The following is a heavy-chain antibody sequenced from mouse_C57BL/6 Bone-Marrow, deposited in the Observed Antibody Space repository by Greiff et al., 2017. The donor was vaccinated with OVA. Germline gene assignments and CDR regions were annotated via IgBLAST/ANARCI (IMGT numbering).Heavy chain of an antibody. CDR3: ARPDGYYEDYYAMDY. CDR2: IWSGGST. J-gene: IGHJ4*01. D-gene: IGHD2-3*01. CDR1: GFSLTSYG. V-gene: IGHV2-2*01. Sequence: VQLVESGPGLVQPSQSLSITCTVSGFSLTSYGVHWVRQSPGKGLEWLGVIWSGGSTDYNAAFISRLSISKDNSKSQVFFKMNSLQADDTAIYYCARPDGYYEDYYAMDYWGQGTSVTVSS.